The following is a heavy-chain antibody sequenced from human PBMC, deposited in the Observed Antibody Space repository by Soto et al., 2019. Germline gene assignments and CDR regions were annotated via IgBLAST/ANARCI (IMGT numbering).Heavy chain of an antibody. CDR2: INAGNDNT. Sequence: GASVKVSCKASGYTFTTYVMHWVRQAPGQRLEWMGWINAGNDNTKYSQKFQGRVTITRDTSASTVYMELSSLSSEDTAVYYCARCYASVTGVCDTQGLDVWGQGTTVTVSS. J-gene: IGHJ6*02. CDR3: ARCYASVTGVCDTQGLDV. V-gene: IGHV1-3*01. D-gene: IGHD2-8*01. CDR1: GYTFTTYV.